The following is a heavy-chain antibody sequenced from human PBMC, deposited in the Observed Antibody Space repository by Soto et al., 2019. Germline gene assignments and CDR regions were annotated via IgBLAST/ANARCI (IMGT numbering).Heavy chain of an antibody. J-gene: IGHJ4*02. V-gene: IGHV3-23*01. CDR3: ASVVDSAMVDY. D-gene: IGHD5-18*01. CDR1: GFTFSSYA. Sequence: GGSLRLSCAASGFTFSSYAMSWVRQAPGKGLEWVSAISGSGGSTYYADSGKGRFTISRDNSKNTLYLQMNSLRAEDTAVYYCASVVDSAMVDYWGQGTLVTVSS. CDR2: ISGSGGST.